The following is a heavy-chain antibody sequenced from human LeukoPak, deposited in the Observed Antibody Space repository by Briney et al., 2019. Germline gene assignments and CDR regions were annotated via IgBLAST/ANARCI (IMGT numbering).Heavy chain of an antibody. J-gene: IGHJ5*02. V-gene: IGHV4-39*01. D-gene: IGHD3-10*02. CDR1: GGSISSSCCS. CDR3: ARHGVRYYYVT. Sequence: SETPSLTCTVSGGSISSSCCSWGWIRQPPGRGLEWIGSAHYSGSTYYNPSLKSRVTISVDTSKKQFSLKPSSVAAADTAVYYWARHGVRYYYVTWGQGTLVTVSS. CDR2: AHYSGST.